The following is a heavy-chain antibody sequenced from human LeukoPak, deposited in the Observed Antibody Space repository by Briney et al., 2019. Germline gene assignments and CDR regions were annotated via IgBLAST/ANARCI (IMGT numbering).Heavy chain of an antibody. CDR3: ARERSSGWYRDY. V-gene: IGHV1-3*01. Sequence: ASVTVSCKASGYTFTSYAMHWVRQAPGQRLEWMGWINVGNGNTKYSQKFQGRVTITRDTSASTAYMELSSLRSEDTAVYYCARERSSGWYRDYWGQGTLVTVSS. CDR1: GYTFTSYA. J-gene: IGHJ4*02. CDR2: INVGNGNT. D-gene: IGHD6-19*01.